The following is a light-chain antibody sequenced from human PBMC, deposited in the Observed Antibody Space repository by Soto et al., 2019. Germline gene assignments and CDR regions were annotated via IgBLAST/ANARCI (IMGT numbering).Light chain of an antibody. CDR3: QKYNSAPFT. CDR1: QGISNY. V-gene: IGKV1-27*01. CDR2: AAS. J-gene: IGKJ3*01. Sequence: DIQMTQSPSSLSASVGDRVTITCRASQGISNYLAWYQQKPGKVPKLLIYAASTLQSGVPSRCSGSGSGTDFTLTISSMQPEDFATYYGQKYNSAPFTFGPGHKVDIK.